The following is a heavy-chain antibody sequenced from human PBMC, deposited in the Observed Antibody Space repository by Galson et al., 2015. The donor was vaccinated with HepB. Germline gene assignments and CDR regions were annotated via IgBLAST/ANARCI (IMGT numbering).Heavy chain of an antibody. J-gene: IGHJ4*02. Sequence: SLRLSCAASGFTFSDYYMSWIRQAPGKGLEWVSYISSSSSYTNYADSVKGRFTISRDNAKNSLYLQMNSLRAEDTAVYYCARVGKQARFLEWLPQAQYYFDYWGQGTLVTVSS. CDR2: ISSSSSYT. V-gene: IGHV3-11*06. CDR3: ARVGKQARFLEWLPQAQYYFDY. CDR1: GFTFSDYY. D-gene: IGHD3-3*01.